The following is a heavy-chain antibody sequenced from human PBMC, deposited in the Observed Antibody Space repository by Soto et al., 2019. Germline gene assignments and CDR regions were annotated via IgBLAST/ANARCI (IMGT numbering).Heavy chain of an antibody. J-gene: IGHJ6*02. CDR1: GGTFSSYA. CDR2: IIPIFGKA. D-gene: IGHD6-6*01. CDR3: ARGLASYYYYYGMDF. V-gene: IGHV1-69*12. Sequence: QVQLVQSGAEVKKPGSSVKVSCKASGGTFSSYAISWVRQAPGQGLEWTGGIIPIFGKANYAQKFQGRFTIQVDESTSTAYMELSSLRSEDTAVYYCARGLASYYYYYGMDFWGQGTTVTVSS.